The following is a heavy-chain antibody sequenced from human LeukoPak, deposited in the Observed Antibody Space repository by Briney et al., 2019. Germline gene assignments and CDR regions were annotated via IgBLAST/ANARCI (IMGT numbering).Heavy chain of an antibody. Sequence: PGGSLRLSCTVSGFTVSSNSMSWVRQAPGKGLEWVSFIYSDNTHYSDSVKGRFTISRDNSKNTLYLQMNSLRAEDTAVYYCARDPRLLWFGELLNYYYYYMDVWGKGTTVTISS. CDR1: GFTVSSNS. J-gene: IGHJ6*03. V-gene: IGHV3-53*01. CDR3: ARDPRLLWFGELLNYYYYYMDV. CDR2: IYSDNT. D-gene: IGHD3-10*01.